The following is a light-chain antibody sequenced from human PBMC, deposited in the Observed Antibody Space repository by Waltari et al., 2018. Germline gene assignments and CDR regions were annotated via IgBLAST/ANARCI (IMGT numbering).Light chain of an antibody. Sequence: DIQMTQSPSTLSASVGDRVTITCRASQSISGWLAWYQQKPGKAPKLLIYKASTLQSGVPSGFSGSGSGTEFTLPISSLQPDDFATYYCQQYNSYSYTFGQGTKLEIK. CDR2: KAS. CDR3: QQYNSYSYT. CDR1: QSISGW. J-gene: IGKJ2*01. V-gene: IGKV1-5*03.